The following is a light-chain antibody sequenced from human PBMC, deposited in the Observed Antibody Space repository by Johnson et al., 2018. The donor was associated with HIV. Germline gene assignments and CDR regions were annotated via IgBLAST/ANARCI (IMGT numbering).Light chain of an antibody. CDR3: VTWHTHLSAGGV. J-gene: IGLJ1*01. CDR2: KND. Sequence: QSVLTQPPSVSAAPGQKVTISCSGSSSNIGNSYISWYQQLPGSAPKLLIYKNDQRPSGISDRFSGSKSATSATLAITGLQTGYEADYYCVTWHTHLSAGGVFGTGTKVTVL. V-gene: IGLV1-51*02. CDR1: SSNIGNSY.